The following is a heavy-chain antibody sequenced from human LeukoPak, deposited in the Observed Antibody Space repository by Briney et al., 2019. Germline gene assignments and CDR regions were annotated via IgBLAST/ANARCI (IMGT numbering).Heavy chain of an antibody. CDR1: GYTFTNYG. CDR2: INAGHGNT. J-gene: IGHJ4*02. CDR3: ARGNYYDSSGYLV. Sequence: ASVKVSCKASGYTFTNYGIHWVRQAPGQRLQWMGWINAGHGNTRYSQKFQGRVTMTRNTSISTAYMELSSLRSEDTAVYYCARGNYYDSSGYLVWGQGTLVTVSS. D-gene: IGHD3-22*01. V-gene: IGHV1-3*01.